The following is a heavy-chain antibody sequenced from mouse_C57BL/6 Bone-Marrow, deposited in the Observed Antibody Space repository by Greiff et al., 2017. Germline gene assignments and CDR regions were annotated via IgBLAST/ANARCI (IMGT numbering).Heavy chain of an antibody. J-gene: IGHJ1*03. CDR3: AGGPYYGRYFDV. V-gene: IGHV1-61*01. CDR1: GYTFTSYW. CDR2: IYPSDSET. D-gene: IGHD1-1*02. Sequence: VQLQQPGAELVRPGSSVKLSCKASGYTFTSYWMDWVKQRPGQGLEWIGNIYPSDSETHYNQKFKDKATLTVDKSSSTAYMQLSSLTSEDSAVYYCAGGPYYGRYFDVWGKGTTVTVSS.